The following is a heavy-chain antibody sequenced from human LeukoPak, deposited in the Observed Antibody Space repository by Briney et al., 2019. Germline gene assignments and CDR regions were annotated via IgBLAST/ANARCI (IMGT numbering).Heavy chain of an antibody. D-gene: IGHD1-7*01. Sequence: SETLSFTCTVSGYSISTGYYWDWIRQPPGKGLEWIGVIYHTGSTYYNPSLESRVTISLDTSNNQFSLKLSSVTAADTAVYYCARDWNYAAFDYWGQGILVTVSS. CDR1: GYSISTGYY. J-gene: IGHJ4*02. CDR2: IYHTGST. CDR3: ARDWNYAAFDY. V-gene: IGHV4-38-2*02.